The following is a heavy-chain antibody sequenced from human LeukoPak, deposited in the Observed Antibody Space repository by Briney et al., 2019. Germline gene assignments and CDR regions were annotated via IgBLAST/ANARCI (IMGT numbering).Heavy chain of an antibody. V-gene: IGHV3-30*18. J-gene: IGHJ4*02. Sequence: GGSLRLSCAASGFTFSSYAMHWVRQAPGKGLEWVAFISNDGRNKYYADSVKGRFTISRDNSKNTLYLQMSSLRTEDTAVYYCAKRPSSNYFHYWGQGTLVTVSS. D-gene: IGHD2-2*01. CDR3: AKRPSSNYFHY. CDR1: GFTFSSYA. CDR2: ISNDGRNK.